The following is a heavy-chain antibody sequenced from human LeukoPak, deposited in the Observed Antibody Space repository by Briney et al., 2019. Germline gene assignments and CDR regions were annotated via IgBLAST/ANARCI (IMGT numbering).Heavy chain of an antibody. D-gene: IGHD3-16*02. V-gene: IGHV4-61*08. J-gene: IGHJ4*01. CDR1: GGSISSGDYY. CDR2: MLYSGST. Sequence: SQTLSLTCTVSGGSISSGDYYWSWIRQAPGQGLEWIGYMLYSGSTNQKPSLRSRVTISVDTSKNQVSLKLSSVTAADTAVYYCARSDIWGSYRFLDYWGQGILVTVSS. CDR3: ARSDIWGSYRFLDY.